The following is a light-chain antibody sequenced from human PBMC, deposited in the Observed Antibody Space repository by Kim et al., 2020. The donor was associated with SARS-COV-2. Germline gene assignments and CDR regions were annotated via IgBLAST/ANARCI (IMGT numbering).Light chain of an antibody. Sequence: PASISCRSSQCLVYIDGNTYVNWFQQMPGQSPSRLISTVSNRDSWVPDRFSGSGSGIDFTRYISWVKTEDVRLYFCMQGTYWPPTFGQVTKVDIK. J-gene: IGKJ1*01. CDR2: TVS. CDR3: MQGTYWPPT. CDR1: QCLVYIDGNTY. V-gene: IGKV2-30*01.